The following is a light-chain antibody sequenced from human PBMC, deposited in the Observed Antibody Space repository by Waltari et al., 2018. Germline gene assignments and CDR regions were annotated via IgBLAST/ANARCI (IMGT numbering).Light chain of an antibody. CDR2: SHV. Sequence: QSMLTQPPSASGSPGQRVTISCSGGRSNIGSNALNWYQQLPGTAPKLLIYSHVRRPSGVPDRFSGSRSGTSASLAISGLQSEDEADYYCSAWDDSLQVVLFGGGTKLTVL. CDR3: SAWDDSLQVVL. V-gene: IGLV1-44*01. CDR1: RSNIGSNA. J-gene: IGLJ2*01.